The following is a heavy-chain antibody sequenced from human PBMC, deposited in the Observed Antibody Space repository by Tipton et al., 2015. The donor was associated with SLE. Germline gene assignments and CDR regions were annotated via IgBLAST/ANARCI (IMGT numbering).Heavy chain of an antibody. CDR1: GFAFSSYW. CDR3: AKVGTGTRGLDI. V-gene: IGHV3-74*01. D-gene: IGHD1-1*01. J-gene: IGHJ3*02. CDR2: INSDGSIT. Sequence: SLRLSCAASGFAFSSYWMHWVRQAPGKGLVWISRINSDGSITKYADSVKGRFTISRDNAKNTLYLQMNSLRTEDTDLYYCAKVGTGTRGLDIWGQGTMVTVSS.